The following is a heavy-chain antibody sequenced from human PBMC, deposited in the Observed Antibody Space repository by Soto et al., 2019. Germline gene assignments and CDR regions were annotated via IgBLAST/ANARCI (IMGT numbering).Heavy chain of an antibody. CDR2: IYYSGST. CDR3: ARGPDYYGSSGYYYEEIFGY. J-gene: IGHJ4*02. V-gene: IGHV4-31*03. D-gene: IGHD3-22*01. CDR1: GGSISSGGYY. Sequence: QVQLQESGPGLVKPSQTLSLTCTVSGGSISSGGYYWSWIRQHPGQGLGWIWYIYYSGSTYYNPSLKSRVTISVDTSKNQCPLKLSSVTAADTAVYYCARGPDYYGSSGYYYEEIFGYWGQGTLVTVSS.